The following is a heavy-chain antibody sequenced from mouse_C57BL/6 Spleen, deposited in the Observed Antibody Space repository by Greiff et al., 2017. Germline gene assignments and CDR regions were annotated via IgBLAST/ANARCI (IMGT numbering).Heavy chain of an antibody. D-gene: IGHD2-3*01. J-gene: IGHJ3*01. CDR3: ARPSDGYYWFAY. V-gene: IGHV1-64*01. CDR2: IHPNSGST. CDR1: GYTFTSYW. Sequence: QVQLQQPGAELVKPGASVKLSCKASGYTFTSYWMHWVKQRPGQGLEWIGMIHPNSGSTNYNEKFKSKATLTVDKSSSTAYMQLSSLTSEDSAVYYCARPSDGYYWFAYWGQGTLVTVSA.